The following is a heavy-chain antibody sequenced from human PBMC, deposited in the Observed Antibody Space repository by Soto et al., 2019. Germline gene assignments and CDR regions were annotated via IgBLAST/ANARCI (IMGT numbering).Heavy chain of an antibody. Sequence: QVRLQESGPGLVKPSQTLSLICTVSGGSVISHDYYWSWIRQPPGKGLEWIGYIFSSGTTFHSPSLKSRLTMSVDTSNNQISLKLSSVTAADTAVYYCARGGGIGVVIPFDYWGQGILVTVSS. CDR2: IFSSGTT. CDR3: ARGGGIGVVIPFDY. J-gene: IGHJ4*02. CDR1: GGSVISHDYY. V-gene: IGHV4-30-4*01. D-gene: IGHD3-3*01.